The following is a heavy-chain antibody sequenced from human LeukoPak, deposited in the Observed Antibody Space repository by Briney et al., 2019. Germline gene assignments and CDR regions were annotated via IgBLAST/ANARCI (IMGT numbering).Heavy chain of an antibody. V-gene: IGHV1-69*06. Sequence: SVKVSCKASGGTFSSYAISWVRQAPGQGLEWMGGIIPIFGTANYAQKFQGRVTITADKSTSTAYMELSSLRSEDTAVYYCARSSGYYSDYFDYWGQGTLVTVSS. CDR3: ARSSGYYSDYFDY. CDR1: GGTFSSYA. D-gene: IGHD3-22*01. J-gene: IGHJ4*02. CDR2: IIPIFGTA.